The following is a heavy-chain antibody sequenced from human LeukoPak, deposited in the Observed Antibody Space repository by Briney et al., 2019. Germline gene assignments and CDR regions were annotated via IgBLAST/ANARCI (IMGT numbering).Heavy chain of an antibody. V-gene: IGHV4-4*02. Sequence: PSGTLSLTCAVSGGSITSSNWWSWVRQPPGKGLEWIGEIYHGGNTNYNPSLSSRVTISVDKSKNQFSLKLSSVTAADTAVYYCARAVLRYFDWSPKYWYFDLWGRGTLVTVSS. D-gene: IGHD3-9*01. J-gene: IGHJ2*01. CDR1: GGSITSSNW. CDR3: ARAVLRYFDWSPKYWYFDL. CDR2: IYHGGNT.